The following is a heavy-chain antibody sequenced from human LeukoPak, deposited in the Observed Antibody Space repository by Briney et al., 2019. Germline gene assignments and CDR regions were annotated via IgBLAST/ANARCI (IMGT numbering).Heavy chain of an antibody. V-gene: IGHV4-4*09. CDR2: IYTSGST. D-gene: IGHD1-1*01. J-gene: IGHJ6*03. CDR3: ARGRYHGTTYYYYMDV. CDR1: GGSISSYY. Sequence: SETLSLTCTVSGGSISSYYWSWIRQPPGEGLEWIGYIYTSGSTNYNPSLKSRVTISVDTSKNQFSLKLSSVTAADTAVYYCARGRYHGTTYYYYMDVWGKGTTVTVSS.